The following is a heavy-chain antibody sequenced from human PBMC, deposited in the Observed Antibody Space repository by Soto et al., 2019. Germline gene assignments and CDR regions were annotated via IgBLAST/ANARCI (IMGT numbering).Heavy chain of an antibody. CDR1: GFTFSNYW. CDR3: VRGSKGWSGIDY. J-gene: IGHJ4*02. D-gene: IGHD6-19*01. Sequence: EVQLVESGGGLVQPGGSLGLSCTASGFTFSNYWMYWVRQAPGKGLVWVSRISGDGSSTYYEDSVKGRFTISRDNARNTLYLQMNSLRVEDMAVYHCVRGSKGWSGIDYWGQGILVTVS. CDR2: ISGDGSST. V-gene: IGHV3-74*01.